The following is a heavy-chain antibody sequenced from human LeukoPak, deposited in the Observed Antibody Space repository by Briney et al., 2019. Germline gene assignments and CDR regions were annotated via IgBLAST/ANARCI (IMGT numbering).Heavy chain of an antibody. J-gene: IGHJ3*02. Sequence: GASVKVSCKASGYTFTDYYIHWVRQAPGQGLEWMGWINPYSGGTDYAQKFQGSVTMTRDTSISTVYMELSRLRFDDTAIYYCARVAVSTRRYRYYYDLEERNAFDIWGQGTMVTVSS. CDR3: ARVAVSTRRYRYYYDLEERNAFDI. D-gene: IGHD3/OR15-3a*01. CDR2: INPYSGGT. CDR1: GYTFTDYY. V-gene: IGHV1-2*04.